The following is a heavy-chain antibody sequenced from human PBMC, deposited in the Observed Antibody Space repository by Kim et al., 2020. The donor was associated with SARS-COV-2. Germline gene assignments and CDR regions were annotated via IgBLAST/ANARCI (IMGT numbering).Heavy chain of an antibody. CDR3: AGARTPGGSAGPFDY. CDR2: VYGSGDT. Sequence: GGSLRLSCAASRFSVRTNYMSWVRQAPGKGLEWVSVVYGSGDTYYAASVKGRFTISTDNSKKTVHLLMNRLRAEDTAVYYCAGARTPGGSAGPFDYWGQGTLVTVSS. D-gene: IGHD3-16*01. J-gene: IGHJ4*02. CDR1: RFSVRTNY. V-gene: IGHV3-66*01.